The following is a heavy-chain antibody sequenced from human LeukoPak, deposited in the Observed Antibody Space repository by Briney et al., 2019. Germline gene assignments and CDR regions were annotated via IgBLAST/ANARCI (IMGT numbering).Heavy chain of an antibody. CDR2: IYNSANT. D-gene: IGHD5-12*01. CDR3: ARHSRSGYIGYENAFHI. J-gene: IGHJ3*02. CDR1: GDSISSSSYC. V-gene: IGHV4-39*01. Sequence: SETLSLTCTVSGDSISSSSYCWDWIRQPPGKGLEWIGNIYNSANTHYNPSLKTRITMSVDTSKNQFSLKLNSVTAADTGIYYCARHSRSGYIGYENAFHIWGQGTMVTVSS.